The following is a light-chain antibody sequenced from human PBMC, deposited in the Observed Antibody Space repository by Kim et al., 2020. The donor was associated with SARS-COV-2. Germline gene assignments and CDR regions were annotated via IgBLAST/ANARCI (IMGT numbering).Light chain of an antibody. CDR3: CSYAGSSSSLYV. J-gene: IGLJ1*01. V-gene: IGLV2-23*02. CDR1: SSDVGSYNL. CDR2: EVS. Sequence: QSALTQPASVSGSPGQSITISCTGTSSDVGSYNLVSWYQQHPGKAPKLMIYEVSKRPSGVSNRFSGSTSGNTASLTISGLQAEDEADYYCCSYAGSSSSLYVFGTGTKVTVL.